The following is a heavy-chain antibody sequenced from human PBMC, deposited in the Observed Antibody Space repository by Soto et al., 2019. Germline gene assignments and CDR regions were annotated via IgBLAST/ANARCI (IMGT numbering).Heavy chain of an antibody. J-gene: IGHJ3*02. V-gene: IGHV3-30*18. CDR3: EKMVSYYDSSGYYPDAFDI. CDR2: ISYDGSNK. D-gene: IGHD3-22*01. CDR1: GFTFSSYG. Sequence: QVQLVESGGGVVQPGRSLRLSCAASGFTFSSYGMHWVRQAPGKGLEWVAVISYDGSNKYYADSVKGRFTISRDNSKNTLYLQMNSLRAEDTAVYYCEKMVSYYDSSGYYPDAFDIWGPGTMVNVSS.